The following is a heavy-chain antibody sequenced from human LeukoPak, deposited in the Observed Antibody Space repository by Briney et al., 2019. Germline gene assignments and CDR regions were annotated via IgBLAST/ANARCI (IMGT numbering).Heavy chain of an antibody. CDR2: IIPIFGTA. CDR3: ARGKYYYGSGSISNYYYYYGMDV. J-gene: IGHJ6*02. CDR1: GGTFSSYA. Sequence: SVKVSCKASGGTFSSYAISWVRQAPGQGLEWMGGIIPIFGTANYAQKFQGRVTITADESTSTAYMELSSLRSEDTAVYYCARGKYYYGSGSISNYYYYYGMDVWGQGTTVTVSS. V-gene: IGHV1-69*13. D-gene: IGHD3-10*01.